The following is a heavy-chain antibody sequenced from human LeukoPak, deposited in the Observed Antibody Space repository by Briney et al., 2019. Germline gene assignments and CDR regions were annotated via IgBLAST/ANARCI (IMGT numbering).Heavy chain of an antibody. V-gene: IGHV4-39*01. CDR1: GGSISSSSYY. Sequence: SETLSLTCAVSGGSISSSSYYWGWIRQPPGKGLEWIGSIYYSGSTYYNPSLKSRVTISVDTSKNQFSLKLSSVTAADTAVYYCARQQLVHYGMDVWGQGTTVTVSS. CDR2: IYYSGST. J-gene: IGHJ6*02. CDR3: ARQQLVHYGMDV. D-gene: IGHD6-13*01.